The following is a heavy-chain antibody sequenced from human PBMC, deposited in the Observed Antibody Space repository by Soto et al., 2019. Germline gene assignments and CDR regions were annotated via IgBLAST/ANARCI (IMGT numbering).Heavy chain of an antibody. V-gene: IGHV3-73*01. D-gene: IGHD5-18*01. CDR2: IRSKANSYAT. CDR3: TSGQLWSLDY. Sequence: GGSLRLSCAASGFTFSGSAMHWVRQASGKGLEWVGRIRSKANSYATAYAASVKGRFTISRDDSKNTAYLQMNSLKTEDTAVYYCTSGQLWSLDYWGQGTLVTVSS. J-gene: IGHJ4*02. CDR1: GFTFSGSA.